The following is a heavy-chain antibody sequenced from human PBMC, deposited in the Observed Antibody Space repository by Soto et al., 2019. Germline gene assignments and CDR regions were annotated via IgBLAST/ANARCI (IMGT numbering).Heavy chain of an antibody. V-gene: IGHV4-34*02. CDR2: INHGRST. J-gene: IGHJ4*02. Sequence: QVQLRQWGAGLLKPSETLSLRCAVYGGSLSDYSWSWIRQSPEKGLEWIGEINHGRSTKYNPSLKSRVTISTDTSKNQVSLILTSATAADTAVYRCARGGGNSGYFFDYWGRGTLVTVSS. CDR1: GGSLSDYS. CDR3: ARGGGNSGYFFDY. D-gene: IGHD5-12*01.